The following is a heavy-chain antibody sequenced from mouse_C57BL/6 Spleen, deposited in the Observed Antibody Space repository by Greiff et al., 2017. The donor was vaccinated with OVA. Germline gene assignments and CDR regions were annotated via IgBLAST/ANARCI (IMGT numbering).Heavy chain of an antibody. CDR2: IHPNSGST. CDR1: GYTFTSYW. V-gene: IGHV1-64*01. D-gene: IGHD1-1*01. J-gene: IGHJ3*01. Sequence: QVQLQQPGAELVKPGASVKLSCKASGYTFTSYWMHWVKQRPGQGLEWIGMIHPNSGSTNYNEKFKSKATLTVDKSSSTAYMQLSSLTSEDSAVYYCARYYGSSHPFAYWGQGTLVTVSA. CDR3: ARYYGSSHPFAY.